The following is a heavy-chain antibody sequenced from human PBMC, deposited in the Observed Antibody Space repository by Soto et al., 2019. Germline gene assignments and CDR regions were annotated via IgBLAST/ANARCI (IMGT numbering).Heavy chain of an antibody. CDR2: IIPIFGTA. D-gene: IGHD3-22*01. J-gene: IGHJ4*02. CDR1: GGTFSSYA. CDR3: ASTYYYDSRGYSEADY. Sequence: QVQLVQSGAEVKKPGSSVKVSCKASGGTFSSYAISWVRQAPGQGLEWMGGIIPIFGTANYAQKFKGRVTITADESTSTAYMELSSLISEDTAVYYCASTYYYDSRGYSEADYWGQGTLVTVSS. V-gene: IGHV1-69*12.